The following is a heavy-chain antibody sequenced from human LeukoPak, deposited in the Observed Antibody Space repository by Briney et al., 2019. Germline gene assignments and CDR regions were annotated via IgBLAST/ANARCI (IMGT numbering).Heavy chain of an antibody. V-gene: IGHV4-39*07. Sequence: PSETLSLTCTVSGGSITNVNYYWAWIRQPPGKGLEWIGSIYYSGSTYYNPSLKSRVTISVDTSKNQFSLKLSSVTAADTAVYYCARKRTVAGSNWFDPWGQGTLVTVSS. D-gene: IGHD6-19*01. CDR3: ARKRTVAGSNWFDP. J-gene: IGHJ5*02. CDR1: GGSITNVNYY. CDR2: IYYSGST.